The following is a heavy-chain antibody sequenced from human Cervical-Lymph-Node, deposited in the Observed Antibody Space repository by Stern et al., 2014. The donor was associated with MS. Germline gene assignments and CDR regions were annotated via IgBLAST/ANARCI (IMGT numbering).Heavy chain of an antibody. Sequence: VQLVQSGAEVKKPGASVKISCKASGYTFTNYYMHWVRQAPGQGLEWMGILNPSGDSTSYAQKFEGRVPMTRDTSTSTVNMELSSLTSGDTAVYYCARLRGYNVLTGYLDYWGQGTLVTVSS. CDR3: ARLRGYNVLTGYLDY. CDR1: GYTFTNYY. D-gene: IGHD3-9*01. J-gene: IGHJ4*02. V-gene: IGHV1-46*01. CDR2: LNPSGDST.